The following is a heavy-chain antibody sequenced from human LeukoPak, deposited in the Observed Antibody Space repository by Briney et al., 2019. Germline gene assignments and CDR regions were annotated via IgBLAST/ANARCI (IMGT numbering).Heavy chain of an antibody. Sequence: NASETLSLTCTVSGGSISSSSYYWGWIRQPPGKGLEWIGSIYYSGSTYYNPSLKSRVTISVDTSKNQFSLKLSSVTAADTAVYYCARGRVRSGWYYWYFDLWGRGTLVTVSS. V-gene: IGHV4-39*07. D-gene: IGHD6-19*01. CDR1: GGSISSSSYY. J-gene: IGHJ2*01. CDR3: ARGRVRSGWYYWYFDL. CDR2: IYYSGST.